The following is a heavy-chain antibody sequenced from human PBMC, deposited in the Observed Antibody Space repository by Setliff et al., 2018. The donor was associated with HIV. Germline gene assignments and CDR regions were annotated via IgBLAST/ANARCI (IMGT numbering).Heavy chain of an antibody. D-gene: IGHD6-13*01. CDR3: ARARRGSSSWVDY. CDR2: INHSGST. J-gene: IGHJ4*02. Sequence: SETLSLTCAVYGGSFSGCYWNWIRQPPGKGLEWLGEINHSGSTNYNPSLKSRVTISVDMSKNQFSLRLSSVTAADTAVYYCARARRGSSSWVDYWGQGTLVTVSS. CDR1: GGSFSGCY. V-gene: IGHV4-34*01.